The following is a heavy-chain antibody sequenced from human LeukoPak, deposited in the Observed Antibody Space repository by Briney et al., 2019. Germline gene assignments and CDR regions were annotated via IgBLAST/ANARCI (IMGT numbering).Heavy chain of an antibody. CDR1: GFTFSSSS. CDR3: AKSLDWLPNH. D-gene: IGHD3-9*01. J-gene: IGHJ5*02. Sequence: PGGSLRLSCAASGFTFSSSSMSWVRQAPGKGLEWVSAISGSGISTYYADSVKGRFTISRDNSKNTLYLQMNSLRVEDTALYYCAKSLDWLPNHWGQGTLVTVSS. V-gene: IGHV3-23*01. CDR2: ISGSGIST.